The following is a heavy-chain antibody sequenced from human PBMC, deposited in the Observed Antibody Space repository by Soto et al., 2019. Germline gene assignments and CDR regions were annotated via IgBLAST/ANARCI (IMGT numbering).Heavy chain of an antibody. D-gene: IGHD2-2*01. CDR1: GFTFSSYA. J-gene: IGHJ6*03. CDR3: AKSSTWAHYYYMAV. CDR2: ISGSGDST. V-gene: IGHV3-23*01. Sequence: EVQLLESGGGLVQPGGSLRLSCAASGFTFSSYAMSWVRQAPGKGLEWVSVISGSGDSTNYADSVKDRFTISRDNSKNSLYLQMNSLRVEATAVYYCAKSSTWAHYYYMAVWGKGTTVTVSS.